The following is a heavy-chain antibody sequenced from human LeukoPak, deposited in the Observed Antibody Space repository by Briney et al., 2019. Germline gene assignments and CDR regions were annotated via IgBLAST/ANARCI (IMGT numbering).Heavy chain of an antibody. CDR1: GGSISSYY. D-gene: IGHD3-10*01. CDR3: ATTTGSGSYYNRFGYYYGMDV. CDR2: IYYSGST. Sequence: SETLCLTCTVSGGSISSYYWSWIRQPPGKGLEWSGYIYYSGSTKYNPSLKSRVPISVDTSKNQFSRKLSSVTAADTAVYYCATTTGSGSYYNRFGYYYGMDVWGQGTTVTVSS. J-gene: IGHJ6*02. V-gene: IGHV4-59*08.